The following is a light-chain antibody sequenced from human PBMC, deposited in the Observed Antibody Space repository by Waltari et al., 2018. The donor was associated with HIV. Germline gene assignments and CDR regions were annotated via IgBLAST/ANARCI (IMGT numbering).Light chain of an antibody. CDR2: DVN. J-gene: IGLJ1*01. CDR3: CSHAGNFIFA. Sequence: QSALTQPHSVSGSPGQSLTISCTGTSTYVDTFVSWYQHYPGQAPKVIIYDVNKRPAGVPDRFSASKSGNTAFLTISGLQAEDEAEYHCCSHAGNFIFAFGTGTKVTVL. CDR1: STYVDTF. V-gene: IGLV2-11*01.